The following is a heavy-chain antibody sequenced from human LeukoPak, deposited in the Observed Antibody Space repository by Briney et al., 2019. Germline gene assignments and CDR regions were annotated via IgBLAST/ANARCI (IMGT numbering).Heavy chain of an antibody. CDR2: ISYDGSNK. CDR1: GFTFSSYG. V-gene: IGHV3-30*18. D-gene: IGHD3-22*01. CDR3: AKTFYDSSGYYYYYYSMDV. J-gene: IGHJ6*02. Sequence: GGSLRLSCAASGFTFSSYGMHWVRQAPGKGLEWVAVISYDGSNKYYADSVKGRFTISRDNSKNTLYLQMNSLRAEDTAVYYCAKTFYDSSGYYYYYYSMDVWGQGTTVTVSS.